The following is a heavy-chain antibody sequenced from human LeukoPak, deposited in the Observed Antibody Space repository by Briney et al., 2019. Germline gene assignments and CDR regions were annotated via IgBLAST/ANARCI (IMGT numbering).Heavy chain of an antibody. D-gene: IGHD3-10*01. CDR2: ISGSGGST. V-gene: IGHV3-23*01. J-gene: IGHJ6*02. Sequence: GGSLRLSCAASGFTFSSYAMSWVRQAPGKGLEWASAISGSGGSTYYADSVKGRFTISRDNSKNTLYLQMNSLRAEDTAVYYCAKDQRLLWFGELLYYGMDVWGQGTTVTVSS. CDR3: AKDQRLLWFGELLYYGMDV. CDR1: GFTFSSYA.